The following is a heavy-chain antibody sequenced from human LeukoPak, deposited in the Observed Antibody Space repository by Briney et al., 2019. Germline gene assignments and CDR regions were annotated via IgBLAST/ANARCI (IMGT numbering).Heavy chain of an antibody. V-gene: IGHV3-23*01. Sequence: GGSLRLSCAASGFTFSSYAMSWVRQAPGKGLVWGLAISGSGGSTYYADSVKGRFTISRDNSKNTLYLQMTSLRAEDTAVYYCARTASSCSGGSCSYDYWGQGTLVTVSS. CDR1: GFTFSSYA. CDR2: ISGSGGST. J-gene: IGHJ4*02. CDR3: ARTASSCSGGSCSYDY. D-gene: IGHD2-15*01.